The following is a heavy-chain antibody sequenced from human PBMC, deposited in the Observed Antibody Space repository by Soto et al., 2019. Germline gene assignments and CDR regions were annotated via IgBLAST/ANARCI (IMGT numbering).Heavy chain of an antibody. J-gene: IGHJ4*02. V-gene: IGHV4-4*07. CDR1: GGSISSYY. Sequence: QVQLQESGPGLVKPSETLSLTCTVSGGSISSYYWSWIRQPAGKGLEWIGRIYTSGSTNYNPSLKSRVTMSVDTSKNQFSLKLSSVTAADTAVYYCARDVVDAIVGATWYFDYWGQGTLVTVSS. CDR3: ARDVVDAIVGATWYFDY. CDR2: IYTSGST. D-gene: IGHD1-26*01.